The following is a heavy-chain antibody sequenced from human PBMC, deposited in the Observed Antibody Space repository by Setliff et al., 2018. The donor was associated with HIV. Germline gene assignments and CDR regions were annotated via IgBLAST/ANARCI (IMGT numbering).Heavy chain of an antibody. D-gene: IGHD1-26*01. J-gene: IGHJ6*03. CDR1: GYTFTFTNFY. Sequence: ASVKVSCKASGYTFTFTNFYIHWVRQAPGQGLEWLGMINPSDGATTSAQKFQGRLIMTTDTSTSTVYMDLSSLRSEDTAVYYCARGGHYSGTYLPRDYYMDVWGKGTTVTVSS. CDR3: ARGGHYSGTYLPRDYYMDV. V-gene: IGHV1-46*01. CDR2: INPSDGAT.